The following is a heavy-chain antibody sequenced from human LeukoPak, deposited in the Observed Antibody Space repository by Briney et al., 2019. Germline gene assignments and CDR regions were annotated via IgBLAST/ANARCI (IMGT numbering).Heavy chain of an antibody. CDR2: IYYSGST. D-gene: IGHD2/OR15-2a*01. CDR3: ARVQRKAFPDY. V-gene: IGHV4-61*05. CDR1: GGSIRSSSYY. Sequence: SETLSLTCTVSGGSIRSSSYYWGWIRQPPGKGLEWIGYIYYSGSTNYNPSLKSRVTISVDTSKNQFSLKLSSVTAADTAVYYCARVQRKAFPDYWGQGTLVTVSS. J-gene: IGHJ4*02.